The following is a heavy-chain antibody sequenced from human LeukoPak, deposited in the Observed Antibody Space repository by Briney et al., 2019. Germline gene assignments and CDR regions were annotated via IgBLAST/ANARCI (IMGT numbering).Heavy chain of an antibody. J-gene: IGHJ4*02. D-gene: IGHD3-22*01. CDR1: GGSISGYY. CDR3: ARVSSGGYFHTYYFDY. Sequence: SETLSLTCTVSGGSISGYYWSWIRHPPGKGLEGIGYIRYSGTTNYSPSLKSRATISVDTSKNQFSLNLISVTAADTAIYYCARVSSGGYFHTYYFDYWGQGTLVTVSS. V-gene: IGHV4-59*01. CDR2: IRYSGTT.